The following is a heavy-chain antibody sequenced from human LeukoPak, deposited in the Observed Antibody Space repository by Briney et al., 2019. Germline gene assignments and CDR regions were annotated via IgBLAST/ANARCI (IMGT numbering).Heavy chain of an antibody. V-gene: IGHV3-7*01. CDR2: LKQDGSEK. D-gene: IGHD2-2*01. CDR3: ARDDCSSISCYHNWFDP. Sequence: GGSLRLSCAASGFTFSSYWMSWVRQAPGKGLEWVANLKQDGSEKYYVDSVKGRFTISRDNAKNSLYLQMNSLRAEDTAVYYCARDDCSSISCYHNWFDPWGQGTLVTVSS. J-gene: IGHJ5*02. CDR1: GFTFSSYW.